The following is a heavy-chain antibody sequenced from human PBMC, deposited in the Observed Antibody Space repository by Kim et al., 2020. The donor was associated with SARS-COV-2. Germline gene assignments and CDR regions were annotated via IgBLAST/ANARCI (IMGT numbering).Heavy chain of an antibody. Sequence: ASVKVSCKASGYRFTSYGISWVRQAPGQGLEWMGWINVYNGNTNYAQKLQGRVTMTTDTSTSTAYMEVRSLRSDDTAVYHCARGGGSDWLINYWGQGTLVTVSS. D-gene: IGHD6-19*01. CDR2: INVYNGNT. J-gene: IGHJ4*02. CDR3: ARGGGSDWLINY. CDR1: GYRFTSYG. V-gene: IGHV1-18*01.